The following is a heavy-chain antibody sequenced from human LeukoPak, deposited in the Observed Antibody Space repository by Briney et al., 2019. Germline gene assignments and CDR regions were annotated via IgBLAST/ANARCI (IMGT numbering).Heavy chain of an antibody. CDR2: ISSSSSTI. D-gene: IGHD3-3*01. CDR3: ARDLFFDAY. V-gene: IGHV3-48*02. J-gene: IGHJ4*02. Sequence: PGGSLRLSCAASGFTVSKNYYMNWVRQAPGKGLEWVSYISSSSSTIYYADSVKGRFTISRDNAKNSLYLQMNSLRDEDTAVYYCARDLFFDAYWGQGTLVTVSS. CDR1: GFTVSKNYY.